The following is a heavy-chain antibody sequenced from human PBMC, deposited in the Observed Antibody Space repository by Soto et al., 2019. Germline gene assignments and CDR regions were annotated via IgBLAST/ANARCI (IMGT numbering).Heavy chain of an antibody. D-gene: IGHD2-2*01. CDR3: ARVAYCSSTSCYRRGNDY. Sequence: LRLSCAASGFTFSSYWMSWVRQAPGKGLEWVANIKQDGSEKYYVDSVKGRFTISRDNAKNSLYLQMNSLRAEDTAVYYCARVAYCSSTSCYRRGNDYWGQGTLVTVSS. J-gene: IGHJ4*02. CDR2: IKQDGSEK. CDR1: GFTFSSYW. V-gene: IGHV3-7*03.